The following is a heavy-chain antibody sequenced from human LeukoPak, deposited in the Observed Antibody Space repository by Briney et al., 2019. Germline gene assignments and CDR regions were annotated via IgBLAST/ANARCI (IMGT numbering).Heavy chain of an antibody. CDR1: GYSISSGYY. CDR2: IYHSGST. J-gene: IGHJ6*03. Sequence: SETLSLTCTVSGYSISSGYYWGWIRQPPGKGLEWIGSIYHSGSTYYNPSLKSRVTISVDTSKNQFSLKLSSVTAADTAVYYCARQRGYSYETYYYMDVWGKGTTVTISS. V-gene: IGHV4-38-2*02. D-gene: IGHD5-18*01. CDR3: ARQRGYSYETYYYMDV.